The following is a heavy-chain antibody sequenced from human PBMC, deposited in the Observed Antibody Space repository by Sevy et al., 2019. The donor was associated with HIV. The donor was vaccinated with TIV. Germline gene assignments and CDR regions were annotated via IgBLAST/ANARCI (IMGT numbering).Heavy chain of an antibody. CDR3: ARSYSSSWYIFYYFEY. CDR1: GFSFSSYS. CDR2: IGSSNSYI. D-gene: IGHD6-13*01. V-gene: IGHV3-21*01. Sequence: GGSLRLSCAASGFSFSSYSVSWVRQAPGKGLEWVASIGSSNSYIYYAESVKGRFTISRDNAKNSLFLHMNTLRAEDTAVYYCARSYSSSWYIFYYFEYWGQGTPVTVSS. J-gene: IGHJ4*02.